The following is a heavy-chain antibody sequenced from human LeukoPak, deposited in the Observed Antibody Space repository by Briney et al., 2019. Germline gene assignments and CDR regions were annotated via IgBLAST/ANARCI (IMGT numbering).Heavy chain of an antibody. J-gene: IGHJ3*02. CDR3: ASPPHPDYYDSSGYYGDALDI. Sequence: PGGSLRLSCAASGFTFSDYYMSWIRQAPGKGLEWVSYISSSGSTIYYADSVKGRFTISRDNAKNSLYLQMNSLRAEDTAVYYCASPPHPDYYDSSGYYGDALDIWGQGTMVTVSS. D-gene: IGHD3-22*01. CDR1: GFTFSDYY. CDR2: ISSSGSTI. V-gene: IGHV3-11*01.